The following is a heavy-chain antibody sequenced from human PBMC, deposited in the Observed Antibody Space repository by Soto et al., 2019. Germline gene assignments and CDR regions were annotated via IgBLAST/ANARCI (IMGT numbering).Heavy chain of an antibody. CDR3: ARDPPDFNSGLDY. J-gene: IGHJ4*02. Sequence: QVQLQQSGPGLVKPSQTLSLTCAISGDSVSNNGATWNWIRQSPSRGLEWLGRAYYRSRWRYDYAASVRGRITINPDTSKNQFSLQLNSVTPEDTAVYYCARDPPDFNSGLDYWGQGTLVTVSS. D-gene: IGHD6-19*01. CDR2: AYYRSRWRY. V-gene: IGHV6-1*01. CDR1: GDSVSNNGAT.